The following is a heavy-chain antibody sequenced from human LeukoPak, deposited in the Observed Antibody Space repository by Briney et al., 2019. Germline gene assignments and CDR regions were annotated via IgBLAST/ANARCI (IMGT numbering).Heavy chain of an antibody. CDR3: ARDWQTGTLDY. CDR1: GYTFTSYY. Sequence: ASVTVSCKASGYTFTSYYMHWVRQAPGQGLEWMGIINPSGGSTSYAQKFQGRVTMTRDMSTSTVYMELSSLRSEDTAVYYCARDWQTGTLDYWGQGTLVTVSS. V-gene: IGHV1-46*01. CDR2: INPSGGST. D-gene: IGHD1-7*01. J-gene: IGHJ4*02.